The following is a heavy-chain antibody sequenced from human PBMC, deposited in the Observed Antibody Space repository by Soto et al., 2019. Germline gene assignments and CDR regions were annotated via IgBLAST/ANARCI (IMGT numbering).Heavy chain of an antibody. J-gene: IGHJ4*02. CDR2: ISGSGGST. CDR3: ANGGYSSRLRKSFYFDY. Sequence: EVQLLESGGGLVQPGGSLRLSCAASGFTFSSYAMSWVRQAPGKGLEWVSAISGSGGSTYYADSVKGRCTNSRDNSKNTLYLQMNSLRAEDTAVYYCANGGYSSRLRKSFYFDYWGQGTLVTVSS. V-gene: IGHV3-23*01. CDR1: GFTFSSYA. D-gene: IGHD6-13*01.